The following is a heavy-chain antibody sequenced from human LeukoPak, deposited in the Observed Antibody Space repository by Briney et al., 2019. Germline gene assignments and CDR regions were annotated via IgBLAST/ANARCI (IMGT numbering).Heavy chain of an antibody. CDR1: VGTFSSYA. Sequence: SVKVSCKASVGTFSSYAISWVRQAPGQGLEWMGRIIPIFGTANYAQKFQGRVTITTDESTSTAYMELSSLRSEDTAVYYCARAGDTAMAYRAAAFDIWAQGTMVTVSS. D-gene: IGHD5-18*01. V-gene: IGHV1-69*05. CDR3: ARAGDTAMAYRAAAFDI. CDR2: IIPIFGTA. J-gene: IGHJ3*02.